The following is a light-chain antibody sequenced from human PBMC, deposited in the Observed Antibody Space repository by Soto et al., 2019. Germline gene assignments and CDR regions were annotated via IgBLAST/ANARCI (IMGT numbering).Light chain of an antibody. CDR3: QQRSNWPLT. V-gene: IGKV3-11*01. CDR1: QSISIY. J-gene: IGKJ4*01. CDR2: DAS. Sequence: EIVLTQSPATLSLSPGDRATLSCRASQSISIYLAWYQQKPGQAPRLLIYDASNRATGIPARFSGSGSGTDFTLTISSLEPEDFAVYYCQQRSNWPLTFGGGTKVEIK.